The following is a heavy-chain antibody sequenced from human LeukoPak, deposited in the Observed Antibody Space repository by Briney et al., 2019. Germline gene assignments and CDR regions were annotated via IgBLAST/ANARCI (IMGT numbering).Heavy chain of an antibody. D-gene: IGHD3-10*01. CDR1: GYTFTSYY. CDR2: INPSGGST. J-gene: IGHJ4*02. CDR3: ARERITMVRGVTTRVYYFDY. Sequence: ASVKVSCKASGYTFTSYYMHWVRQAPGQGLEWMGKINPSGGSTSYAQKFQGRVTMTRDMSTSTVYMELSSLRSEDTAVYYCARERITMVRGVTTRVYYFDYWGQGTLVTVSS. V-gene: IGHV1-46*01.